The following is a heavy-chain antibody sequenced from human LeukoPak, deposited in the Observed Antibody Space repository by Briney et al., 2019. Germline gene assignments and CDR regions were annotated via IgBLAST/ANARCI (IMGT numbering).Heavy chain of an antibody. CDR2: IYYSGST. J-gene: IGHJ4*02. D-gene: IGHD3-22*01. CDR1: GGSISSSSYY. V-gene: IGHV4-39*01. CDR3: ARNYDSSGYYLLFDY. Sequence: SETLSLTCTVPGGSISSSSYYWGWIRQPPGKGLEWIGSIYYSGSTYYNPSLKSRVTISVDTSKNQFSLKLSSVTAADTAVYYCARNYDSSGYYLLFDYWGQGTLVTVSS.